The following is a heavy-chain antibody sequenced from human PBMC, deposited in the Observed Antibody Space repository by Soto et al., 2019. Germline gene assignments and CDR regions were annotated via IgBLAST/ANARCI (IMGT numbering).Heavy chain of an antibody. J-gene: IGHJ4*02. Sequence: EVQLVESGGGLVKPGGSLRLSCAASGFRFSTYSMNWVRPAPGKGLEWVASISTTNSYIYYADSVRGRFTISRDNAKNSLFLQMNSLRAEDTAVYYCTRDPVPDSSGYFPFDYWGQGTLVTVSS. CDR2: ISTTNSYI. CDR1: GFRFSTYS. CDR3: TRDPVPDSSGYFPFDY. V-gene: IGHV3-21*01. D-gene: IGHD3-22*01.